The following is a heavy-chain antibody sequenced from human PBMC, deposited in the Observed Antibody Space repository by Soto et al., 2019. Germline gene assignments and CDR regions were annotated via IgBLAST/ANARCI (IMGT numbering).Heavy chain of an antibody. CDR2: ISWDGSDT. J-gene: IGHJ6*02. D-gene: IGHD6-19*01. CDR1: GFTFDDYV. V-gene: IGHV3-43D*04. Sequence: PGGSLRLSCAASGFTFDDYVMYWVRQAPGKGLEWVSLISWDGSDTYYADSVKGRFTISRDNSKNSLYLQMKSLRAEDTAFYYCAKDIRGSSGWYGLDVWGQGTTVTVSS. CDR3: AKDIRGSSGWYGLDV.